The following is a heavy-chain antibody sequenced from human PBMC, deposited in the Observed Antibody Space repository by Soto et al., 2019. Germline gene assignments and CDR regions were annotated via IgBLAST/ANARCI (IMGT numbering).Heavy chain of an antibody. CDR1: GFTFSSYS. Sequence: EVQLVESGGGLVKPGGSLRLSCAASGFTFSSYSMNWVRQAPGKGLEWVSSISSSSSYIYYADSVKGRFTISRDNAKNSLYLQMNSLRAEDTAVYYCASSRGYDRPYYYYYYMDVWGKGTTVTVSS. CDR2: ISSSSSYI. V-gene: IGHV3-21*01. CDR3: ASSRGYDRPYYYYYYMDV. J-gene: IGHJ6*03. D-gene: IGHD5-12*01.